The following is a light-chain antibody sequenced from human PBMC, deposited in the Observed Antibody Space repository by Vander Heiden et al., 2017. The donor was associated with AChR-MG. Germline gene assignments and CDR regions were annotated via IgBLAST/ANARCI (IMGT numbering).Light chain of an antibody. CDR3: QQYCNSPHT. Sequence: EIVLTPSPRTLSLSPGDSSTRYCSDSRSHSSSYLAWYHQKPGQSPRLLIYGASSRATGIPDRFRGSGSGTDFTLTISRLEPEDFGVYYCQQYCNSPHTFGGGTKVEIK. CDR1: RSHSSSY. V-gene: IGKV3-20*01. J-gene: IGKJ4*01. CDR2: GAS.